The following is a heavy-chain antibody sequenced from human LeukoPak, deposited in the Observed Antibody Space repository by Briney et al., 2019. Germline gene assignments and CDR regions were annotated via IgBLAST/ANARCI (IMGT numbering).Heavy chain of an antibody. CDR2: IYHSGST. J-gene: IGHJ4*02. D-gene: IGHD7-27*01. CDR3: ARVELGIRYFDY. V-gene: IGHV4-38-2*02. Sequence: SETLSLTCTVSGYSISSGYYWGWIRQPPGKGLEWIGSIYHSGSTYYNPSLKSRVTISVDTSKNQFSLKLSSVTAADTAVYYCARVELGIRYFDYWGQGTLVTVSS. CDR1: GYSISSGYY.